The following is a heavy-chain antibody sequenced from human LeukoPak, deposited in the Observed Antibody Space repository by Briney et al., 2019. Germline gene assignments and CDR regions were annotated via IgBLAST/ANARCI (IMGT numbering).Heavy chain of an antibody. CDR2: IYTSGST. J-gene: IGHJ4*02. CDR3: ATFWSGYYGVDY. V-gene: IGHV4-4*09. CDR1: GGSISSYY. Sequence: SETLSLTCTVSGGSISSYYWSWIRQPPGKGLEWIGYIYTSGSTNYNPSLKSRVTISVDTSKNHVSLKLSSVTAADTAVYYCATFWSGYYGVDYWGQGTLVTVSS. D-gene: IGHD3-3*01.